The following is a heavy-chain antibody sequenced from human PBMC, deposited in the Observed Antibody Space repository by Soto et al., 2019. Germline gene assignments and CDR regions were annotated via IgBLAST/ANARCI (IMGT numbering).Heavy chain of an antibody. CDR2: ITGSGGST. D-gene: IGHD3-9*01. J-gene: IGHJ6*02. V-gene: IGHV3-23*01. CDR3: AKEYSDFLTAYYGPLNIYYYHPGMDV. CDR1: GFTFSSYA. Sequence: GGSLRLSCAASGFTFSSYAMSWVRQAPGKGLEWVSSITGSGGSTYNADSVKGRFTISRDNSENTLYLQMNSLRAEDTAVYYCAKEYSDFLTAYYGPLNIYYYHPGMDVLGQGNTVTGS.